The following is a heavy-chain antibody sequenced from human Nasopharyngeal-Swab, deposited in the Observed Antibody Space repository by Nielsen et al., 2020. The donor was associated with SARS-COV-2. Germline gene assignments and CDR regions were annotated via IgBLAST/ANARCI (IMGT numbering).Heavy chain of an antibody. CDR3: ASTPLDSSGYYYAFHY. V-gene: IGHV3-30-3*01. CDR2: ISYDGSNK. Sequence: GESLKTSCAASGFTFSRYTMHWLRQAPGKGLEWVAVISYDGSNKYYADSVKGRFTISRDISKNTLYLQMNSLRAEDTAVFYCASTPLDSSGYYYAFHYWGRGTLVTVSS. J-gene: IGHJ4*02. D-gene: IGHD3-22*01. CDR1: GFTFSRYT.